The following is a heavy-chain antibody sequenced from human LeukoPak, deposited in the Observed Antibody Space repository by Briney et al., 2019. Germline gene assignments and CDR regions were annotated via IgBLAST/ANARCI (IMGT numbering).Heavy chain of an antibody. D-gene: IGHD3-22*01. V-gene: IGHV3-33*01. Sequence: GALRLSCAASRFTFSTYGMHWVRQAPGKGLEWVAVMWYDGSYKYYTDSVKGRFTISRDNAKNSLYLQMNSLRAEDTAVYYCARDWLAGNPYHAFDLWGKGTMVTVSS. CDR3: ARDWLAGNPYHAFDL. CDR2: MWYDGSYK. J-gene: IGHJ3*01. CDR1: RFTFSTYG.